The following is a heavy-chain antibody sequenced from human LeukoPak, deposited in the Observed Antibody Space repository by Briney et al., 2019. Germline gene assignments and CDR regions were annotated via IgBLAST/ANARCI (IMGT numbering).Heavy chain of an antibody. CDR2: ISSNGDTT. CDR1: VFSFSNYA. Sequence: PGGSLRLSCAASVFSFSNYAMHWVRQAPGKGLEYVSVISSNGDTTYYANSVKGRFTISRDNSKNTLYLQMGSLRAEDMAVYYCARAAAGVFYYFDYWGQGTLVTVSS. J-gene: IGHJ4*02. CDR3: ARAAAGVFYYFDY. V-gene: IGHV3-64*01. D-gene: IGHD6-13*01.